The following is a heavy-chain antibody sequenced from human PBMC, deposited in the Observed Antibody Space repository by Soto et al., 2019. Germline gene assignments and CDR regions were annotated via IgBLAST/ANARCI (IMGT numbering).Heavy chain of an antibody. V-gene: IGHV4-4*02. CDR1: GGSISSSNW. CDR2: IYHSGST. CDR3: ALRSRGYCSSTSCYYYYGMDV. J-gene: IGHJ6*02. Sequence: QVQLQESGPGLVKPSGTLSLTCAVSGGSISSSNWWSWVRQPPGKGLEWIGEIYHSGSTNYNPSHKSRVTISVDKSKNQFPLKLSSVTAADTAVYYCALRSRGYCSSTSCYYYYGMDVWGQGTTVTVSS. D-gene: IGHD2-2*01.